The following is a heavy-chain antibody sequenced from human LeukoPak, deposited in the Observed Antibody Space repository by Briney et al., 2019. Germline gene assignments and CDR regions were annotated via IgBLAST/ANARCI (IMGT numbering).Heavy chain of an antibody. V-gene: IGHV4-4*07. D-gene: IGHD4-17*01. CDR2: IHTSGST. CDR1: GNSFGDYY. Sequence: SETLSLTCTVSGNSFGDYYWSWIRQPAGKGLEWIGRIHTSGSTTYNPSLKSRVTMSVDTPKSQFSLNLMSVTAADTAVYYCTRDTGTTGEVKFDPWGQGTLVTVSS. CDR3: TRDTGTTGEVKFDP. J-gene: IGHJ5*02.